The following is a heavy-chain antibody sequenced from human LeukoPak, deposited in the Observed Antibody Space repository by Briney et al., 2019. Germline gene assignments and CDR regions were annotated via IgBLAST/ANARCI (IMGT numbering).Heavy chain of an antibody. CDR1: GGSFSGYY. V-gene: IGHV4-34*01. J-gene: IGHJ6*02. D-gene: IGHD2/OR15-2a*01. CDR3: ARSPSLSNIWYYYYGMDV. Sequence: SETLSLTCAVYGGSFSGYYWSWIRQPPGEGLEWIGEINHSGSTNYNPSLKSRVTISVDTSKNQFPLKLSSVTAADTAVYYCARSPSLSNIWYYYYGMDVWGQGTTVTVSS. CDR2: INHSGST.